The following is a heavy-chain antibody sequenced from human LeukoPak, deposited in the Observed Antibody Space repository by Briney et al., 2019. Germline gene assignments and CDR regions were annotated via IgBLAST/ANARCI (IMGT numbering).Heavy chain of an antibody. CDR1: GYTFTGYY. CDR3: ARVHDYGDYGSFDY. D-gene: IGHD4-17*01. CDR2: INPNSGGT. J-gene: IGHJ4*02. Sequence: ASVNVSCKASGYTFTGYYMHWVRQAPGQGLEWMGRINPNSGGTNYAQKFQGRVTMTRDTSISTAYMELSRLRSDDTAVYYCARVHDYGDYGSFDYWGQGTLVTVSS. V-gene: IGHV1-2*06.